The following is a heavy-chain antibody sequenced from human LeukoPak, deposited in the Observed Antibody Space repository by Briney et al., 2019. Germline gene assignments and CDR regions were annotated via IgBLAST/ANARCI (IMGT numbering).Heavy chain of an antibody. Sequence: PGGSLRLSCAASGFTFSSYGMHWVRQAPGKGLEWVAFIRYDGSNKYYADSVKGRFTISRDNSKNTLYLQMNSLRAEDTAVYYCATAIVVVPAALVRSYYMDVWGKGTTVTVSS. J-gene: IGHJ6*03. CDR1: GFTFSSYG. D-gene: IGHD2-2*01. CDR2: IRYDGSNK. CDR3: ATAIVVVPAALVRSYYMDV. V-gene: IGHV3-30*02.